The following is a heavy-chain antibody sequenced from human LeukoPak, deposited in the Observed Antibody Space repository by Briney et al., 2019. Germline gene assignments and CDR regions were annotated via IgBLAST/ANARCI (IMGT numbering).Heavy chain of an antibody. V-gene: IGHV3-33*08. D-gene: IGHD1-1*01. CDR2: IWYDGSNK. CDR1: GFTFSSYA. J-gene: IGHJ4*02. CDR3: ARDWKGDYFDY. Sequence: GGSLRLSCAASGFTFSSYAMHWVRQAPGKGLDWAAVIWYDGSNKYYADSVKGRFTISRDNSKNTLYLQMNSLRAEDTAVYYCARDWKGDYFDYWGQGTLVTVSS.